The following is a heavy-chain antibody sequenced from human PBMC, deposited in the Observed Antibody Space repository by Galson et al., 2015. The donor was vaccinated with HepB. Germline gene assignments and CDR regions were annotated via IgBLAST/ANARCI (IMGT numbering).Heavy chain of an antibody. Sequence: SLRLSCAASGFTFSSYWMHWVRQAPGKGPVWVSRISSDGSSISYADSVKGRFTTSRDNAKNTLYLQMNSLRAEDTAVYYCARLIHFPGIGVDYWAREPWSPSPQ. V-gene: IGHV3-74*01. CDR1: GFTFSSYW. D-gene: IGHD3-10*01. J-gene: IGHJ4*02. CDR2: ISSDGSSI. CDR3: ARLIHFPGIGVDY.